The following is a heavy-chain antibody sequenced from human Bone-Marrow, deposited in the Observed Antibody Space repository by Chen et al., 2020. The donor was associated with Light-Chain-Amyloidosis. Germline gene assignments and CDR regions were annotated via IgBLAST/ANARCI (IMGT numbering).Heavy chain of an antibody. V-gene: IGHV4-38-2*02. CDR2: IYHSGST. CDR1: GYSISRGYY. CDR3: ARDLNWGWTFGAFDI. J-gene: IGHJ3*02. D-gene: IGHD7-27*01. Sequence: QVQLQESGPGLEKPSETLSLTCAVSGYSISRGYYWGWIRQPPGKGLEWIGSIYHSGSTYYNPSLKSRVTISVDTSKNQFSLKLSSVTAADTAVYYCARDLNWGWTFGAFDIWGQGTMVTVSS.